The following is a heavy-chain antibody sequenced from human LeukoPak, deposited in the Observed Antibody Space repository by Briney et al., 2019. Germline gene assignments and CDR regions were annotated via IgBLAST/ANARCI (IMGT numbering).Heavy chain of an antibody. CDR3: ARDKLGLGELSLYDQ. CDR1: GYTFTGYY. V-gene: IGHV1-2*02. CDR2: INPNSGGT. D-gene: IGHD3-16*02. Sequence: ASVKVPCKASGYTFTGYYMHWVRQAPGQGLEWMGWINPNSGGTNYAQKFQGRVTMTRDTSISTAYMELSRLRSDDTAMYYCARDKLGLGELSLYDQWGQGTLVTVFS. J-gene: IGHJ5*02.